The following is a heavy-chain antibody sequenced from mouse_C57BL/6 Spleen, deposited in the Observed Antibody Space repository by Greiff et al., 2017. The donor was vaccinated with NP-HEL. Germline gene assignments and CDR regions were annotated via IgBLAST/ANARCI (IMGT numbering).Heavy chain of an antibody. CDR1: GYTFTSYW. CDR3: ARSGDGYYVFDY. J-gene: IGHJ2*01. D-gene: IGHD2-3*01. CDR2: INPSSGYT. Sequence: VQLQQSGAELAKPGASVKLSCKASGYTFTSYWMHWVKQRPGQGLEWIGYINPSSGYTKYNQKFKDKATLNADKSSSTAYMQLSSLTYEDSAVYYCARSGDGYYVFDYWGQGTTLTVSS. V-gene: IGHV1-7*01.